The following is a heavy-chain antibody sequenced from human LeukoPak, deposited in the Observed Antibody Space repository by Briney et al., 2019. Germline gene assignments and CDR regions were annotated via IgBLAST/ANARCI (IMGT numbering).Heavy chain of an antibody. J-gene: IGHJ6*02. CDR1: GFTFSAYA. CDR3: AKDTRRITIFGVGDYYGMDV. CDR2: IGSDNKP. D-gene: IGHD3-3*01. Sequence: GGSLRLSCAASGFTFSAYAMTWVRQAPGQGLEWVSSIGSDNKPHYSESVKGRFAISRDNSKNSLYLQMNSLRAEDTAVYYCAKDTRRITIFGVGDYYGMDVWGQGTTVTVSS. V-gene: IGHV3-69-1*02.